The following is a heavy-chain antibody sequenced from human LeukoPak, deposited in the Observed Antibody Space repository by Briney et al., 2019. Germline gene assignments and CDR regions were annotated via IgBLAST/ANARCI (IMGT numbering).Heavy chain of an antibody. CDR3: AKDYYGSGSYPDY. CDR1: GFTFSNAW. J-gene: IGHJ4*02. CDR2: ISYDGSYK. V-gene: IGHV3-30*18. D-gene: IGHD3-10*01. Sequence: GGSLRLSCAASGFTFSNAWMSWVRQAPGKGLEWVAVISYDGSYKYYAESVKGRFTISRDNSKNTLYLQMNSLRGEDTAVYYCAKDYYGSGSYPDYWGQGTLVTVSS.